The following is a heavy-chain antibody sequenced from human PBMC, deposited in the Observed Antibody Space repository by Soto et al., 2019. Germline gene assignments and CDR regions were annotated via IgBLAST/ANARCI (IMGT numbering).Heavy chain of an antibody. Sequence: GSLRLSCAASGFTVSSNYMSWVRQAPGKGLEWVSVIYSGGSTYYADSVKGRFTISRDNSKNTLYPQMNSLRAEDTAVYYCARGGPTASAAAAVPYYYYGMDVWGQGTTVTVSS. CDR2: IYSGGST. J-gene: IGHJ6*02. CDR3: ARGGPTASAAAAVPYYYYGMDV. V-gene: IGHV3-53*01. D-gene: IGHD6-13*01. CDR1: GFTVSSNY.